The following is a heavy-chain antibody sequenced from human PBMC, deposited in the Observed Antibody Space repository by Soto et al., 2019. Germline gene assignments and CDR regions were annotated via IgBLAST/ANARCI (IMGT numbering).Heavy chain of an antibody. J-gene: IGHJ3*02. D-gene: IGHD6-19*01. CDR3: ARAYSSGWYGAFDI. Sequence: GGSLRLSCAASGFTVSSNYMSWVRQAPGKGLEWVSVIYSGGSTYYADSVKGRFTISRHNSKNTLYLQMNSLRAEDTAVYYCARAYSSGWYGAFDIWGQGTMVTVSS. CDR1: GFTVSSNY. CDR2: IYSGGST. V-gene: IGHV3-53*04.